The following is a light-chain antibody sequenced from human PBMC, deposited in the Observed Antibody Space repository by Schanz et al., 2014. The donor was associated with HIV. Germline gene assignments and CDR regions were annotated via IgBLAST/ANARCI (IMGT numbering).Light chain of an antibody. CDR1: QSVSNNY. J-gene: IGKJ4*01. CDR2: GAS. Sequence: ETVLTQSPGTLSLSPGERATLSCRASQSVSNNYLAWSQQKAGQAPRLLIYGASSRATGIPDRFSGSGSGTDFTLSVSRLEPEDFAVYYCQQYGSSSTFGGETKVEIK. CDR3: QQYGSSST. V-gene: IGKV3-20*01.